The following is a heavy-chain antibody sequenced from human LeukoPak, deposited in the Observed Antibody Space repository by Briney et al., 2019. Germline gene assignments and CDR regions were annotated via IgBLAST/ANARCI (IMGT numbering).Heavy chain of an antibody. V-gene: IGHV3-48*02. CDR1: GFTFSSNN. CDR2: ISSSSSSTI. J-gene: IGHJ6*03. Sequence: GSLRLSCAASGFTFSSNNMNWVRQAPGKGLEWFSYISSSSSSTIYYADSVKGRFTISRDNAKNSLYLQMNSLRDEDTAVYYCARRYQLLYMDVWGKGTTVTVSS. CDR3: ARRYQLLYMDV. D-gene: IGHD2-2*01.